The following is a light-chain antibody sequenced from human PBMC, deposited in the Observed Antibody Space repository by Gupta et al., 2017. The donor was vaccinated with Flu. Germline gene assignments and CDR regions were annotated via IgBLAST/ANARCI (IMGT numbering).Light chain of an antibody. J-gene: IGKJ1*01. CDR2: GAS. CDR1: QSVRSD. CDR3: QQYNNWPPWT. V-gene: IGKV3-15*01. Sequence: ATPSVSPGESATLSCRASQSVRSDLAWYKQKPGRAPRLLIYGASTRVNGIAARFSGSGSGTEFTLTISSRQSEDFAVYYCQQYNNWPPWTFGQGTKVEIK.